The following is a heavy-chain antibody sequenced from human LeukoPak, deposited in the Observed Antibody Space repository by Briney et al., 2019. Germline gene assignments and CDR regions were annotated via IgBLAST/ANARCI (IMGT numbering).Heavy chain of an antibody. Sequence: SETLSLTCAVYGGSFSGYYWSWIRQPPGKGLEWIGYIYYSGSTYYNPSLKSRVTISVDTSKNQFSLKLSSVTAADTAVYYCAGLGVRGVIKGVFGYWGQGTLVTVSS. CDR1: GGSFSGYY. CDR2: IYYSGST. D-gene: IGHD3-10*01. CDR3: AGLGVRGVIKGVFGY. V-gene: IGHV4-59*06. J-gene: IGHJ4*02.